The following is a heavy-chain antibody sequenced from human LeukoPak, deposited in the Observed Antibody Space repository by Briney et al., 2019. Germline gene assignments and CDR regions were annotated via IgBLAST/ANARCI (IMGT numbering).Heavy chain of an antibody. CDR2: ISSSSSTI. V-gene: IGHV3-48*02. J-gene: IGHJ4*02. CDR1: GFTFSSYS. Sequence: GGSLRLSCAASGFTFSSYSMNWVRQAPGKGLEWVSYISSSSSTIYYADSVEGRFTISRDNAKNSLYLQMNSLRDEDTAVYYCARELFSSDYIWGSYYHQFDYWGQGTLVTVSS. CDR3: ARELFSSDYIWGSYYHQFDY. D-gene: IGHD3-16*01.